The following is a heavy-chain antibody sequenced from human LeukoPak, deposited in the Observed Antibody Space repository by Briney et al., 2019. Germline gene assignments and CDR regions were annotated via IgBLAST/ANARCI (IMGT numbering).Heavy chain of an antibody. J-gene: IGHJ6*02. D-gene: IGHD3-3*01. CDR3: ARQNYDFWSGYYTKHYYYYGMDV. V-gene: IGHV1-8*01. CDR1: GYTFAGYD. CDR2: VSPNSGNA. Sequence: ASVTVSCTTSGYTFAGYDINWVRQATGQGLEWMGWVSPNSGNAGYSQKFQGRVTITRDTSASTAYMELSSLRSEDTAVYYCARQNYDFWSGYYTKHYYYYGMDVWGQGTTVTVSS.